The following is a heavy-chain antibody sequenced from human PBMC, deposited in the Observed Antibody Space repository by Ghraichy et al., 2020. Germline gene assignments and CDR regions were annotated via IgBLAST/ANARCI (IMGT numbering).Heavy chain of an antibody. CDR3: ARVEPMVRGVIDY. CDR2: INHSGST. V-gene: IGHV4-34*01. CDR1: GGSFSGYY. Sequence: SETLSLTCAVYGGSFSGYYWSWIRQPPGKGLEWIGEINHSGSTNYNPSLKSRVTISVDTSKNQFSLKLSSVTAADTAVYYCARVEPMVRGVIDYWGQGTLVTVSS. D-gene: IGHD3-10*01. J-gene: IGHJ4*02.